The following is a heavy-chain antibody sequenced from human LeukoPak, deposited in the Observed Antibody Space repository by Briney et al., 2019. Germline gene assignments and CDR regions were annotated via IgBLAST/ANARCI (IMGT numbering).Heavy chain of an antibody. Sequence: ASVTVSCKASGYTFTVYYMHWVRQAPGQGLEWMGRINPNSGGTNYAQKFQGRVTMTRDTSISTAYMELSRLRSDDTAVYYCARGGEWELLHVDYWGQGTLVTVSS. CDR2: INPNSGGT. CDR3: ARGGEWELLHVDY. CDR1: GYTFTVYY. V-gene: IGHV1-2*06. D-gene: IGHD1-26*01. J-gene: IGHJ4*02.